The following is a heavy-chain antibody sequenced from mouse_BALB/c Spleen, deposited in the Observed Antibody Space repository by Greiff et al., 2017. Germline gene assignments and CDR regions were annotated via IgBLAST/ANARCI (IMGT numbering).Heavy chain of an antibody. J-gene: IGHJ2*01. CDR3: ARGDYDY. CDR1: GFTFSSYG. V-gene: IGHV5-6-3*01. D-gene: IGHD2-4*01. Sequence: EVKMVESGGGLVQPGGSLKLSCAASGFTFSSYGMSWVRQTPDKRLELVATTNSNGGSTYYPDSVKGRFTISRDNAKNTLYLQMSSLKSEDTAMYYCARGDYDYWGQGTTLTVSS. CDR2: TNSNGGST.